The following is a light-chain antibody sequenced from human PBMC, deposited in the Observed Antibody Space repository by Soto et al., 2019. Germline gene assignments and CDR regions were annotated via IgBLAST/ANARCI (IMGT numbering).Light chain of an antibody. CDR1: QSVSSSY. CDR2: GTS. V-gene: IGKV3D-20*02. J-gene: IGKJ4*01. CDR3: QQRSVWPPLN. Sequence: EIVLTQSPGTLSLSPGESATLSCRASQSVSSSYLVWYQQKRGQSPRLLMYGTSNRATGIPDRFSGSGSGTDFTLTISSLEPEDFAVYYCQQRSVWPPLNFGGGTEVQIK.